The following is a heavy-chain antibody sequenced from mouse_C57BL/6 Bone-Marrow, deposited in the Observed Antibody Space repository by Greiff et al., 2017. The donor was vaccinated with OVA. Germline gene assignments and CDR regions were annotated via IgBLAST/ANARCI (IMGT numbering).Heavy chain of an antibody. CDR3: ARSGPDCYYFDY. D-gene: IGHD2-4*01. J-gene: IGHJ2*01. V-gene: IGHV7-3*01. CDR1: GFTFTDYY. Sequence: EVNVVESGGGLVQPGGSLSLSCAASGFTFTDYYMSWVRQPPGKALEWLGFIRNKANGYTTEYSASVKGRFTISRDNSQSILYRQMNALRSEDSATYYCARSGPDCYYFDYWGQGTTLTVSS. CDR2: IRNKANGYTT.